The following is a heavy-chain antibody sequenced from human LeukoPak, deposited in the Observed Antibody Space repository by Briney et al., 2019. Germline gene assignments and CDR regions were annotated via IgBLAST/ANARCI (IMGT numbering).Heavy chain of an antibody. CDR3: AREGVYGEIDY. D-gene: IGHD4/OR15-4a*01. Sequence: PSETLSLTCNVSGGSISSGGYYWTWIRQPPGKGLELIGFTYASGTTYYNPSLKKRVTISVHGSKNQFSLNLSSATAADTAVYYCAREGVYGEIDYWGQGNLVTVSS. V-gene: IGHV4-30-2*01. J-gene: IGHJ4*02. CDR1: GGSISSGGYY. CDR2: TYASGTT.